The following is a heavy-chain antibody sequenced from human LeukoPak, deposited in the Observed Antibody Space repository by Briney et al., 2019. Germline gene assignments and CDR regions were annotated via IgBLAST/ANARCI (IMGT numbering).Heavy chain of an antibody. CDR1: GFTFSSYA. D-gene: IGHD3-16*01. J-gene: IGHJ4*02. V-gene: IGHV3-23*01. CDR2: ISGSGGST. Sequence: GGSLRLSCAASGFTFSSYAMSWVRQTPGKGLEWVSAISGSGGSTYYADSVKGRFTISRDNSKNTLYLQMNSLRAEDTAVYYCAREKVQGGFYFDYWGQGTLVTVSS. CDR3: AREKVQGGFYFDY.